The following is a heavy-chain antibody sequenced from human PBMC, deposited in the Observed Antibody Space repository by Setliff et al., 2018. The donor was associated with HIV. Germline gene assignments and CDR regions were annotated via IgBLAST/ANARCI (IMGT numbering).Heavy chain of an antibody. V-gene: IGHV4-39*01. CDR1: GVSLSSESYY. CDR2: MYYNGKI. Sequence: SETLSLTCTVSGVSLSSESYYWGWVRQPPGKALEWVGSMYYNGKIFYNPSLRSRVTIFVDTSKNELSLRLQSVTAADTAVYYCARRGESTGSWFSSWYSYDMDVWGQGTTVTVSS. J-gene: IGHJ6*02. D-gene: IGHD2-15*01. CDR3: ARRGESTGSWFSSWYSYDMDV.